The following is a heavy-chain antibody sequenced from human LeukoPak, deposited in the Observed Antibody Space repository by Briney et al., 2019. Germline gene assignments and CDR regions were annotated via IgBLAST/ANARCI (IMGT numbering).Heavy chain of an antibody. Sequence: PGGSLRLSCAASGFTFSSHWVAWLRQAPEKGLEWVANIKQDGSEIYYVDSVKGRFTISRDNSKNTLYLQMNSLRAEDTAVYYCARDFPDYWGQGTLVTVSS. CDR3: ARDFPDY. CDR1: GFTFSSHW. CDR2: IKQDGSEI. J-gene: IGHJ4*02. V-gene: IGHV3-7*01.